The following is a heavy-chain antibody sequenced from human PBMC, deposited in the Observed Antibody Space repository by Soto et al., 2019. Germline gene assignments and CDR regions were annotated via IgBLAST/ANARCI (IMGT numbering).Heavy chain of an antibody. CDR3: ARDDSGFGASHYIDYFTY. J-gene: IGHJ4*02. V-gene: IGHV1-3*01. CDR2: INAGNGNR. Sequence: ASVKVSCKASGYTFTSYAIHWVRQAPGQRLEWMGWINAGNGNRKYSQKFQGRVTITRDTSAGTVYMQLSSLTSEDTAVYYCARDDSGFGASHYIDYFTYWGKGALVT. D-gene: IGHD1-26*01. CDR1: GYTFTSYA.